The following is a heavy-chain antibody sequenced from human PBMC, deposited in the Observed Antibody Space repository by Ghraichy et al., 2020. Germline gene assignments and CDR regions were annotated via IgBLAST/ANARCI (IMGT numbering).Heavy chain of an antibody. CDR3: ARARDGDFDY. Sequence: SETLSLTCAVSGGSISSSNWWSWVRPSPGKGLEWPGEIYHSGTTDYSPSLKSRVTMSVDKSKNQFSLKVKSVTAADTAVYYCARARDGDFDYWSQGTLVTGSS. CDR2: IYHSGTT. V-gene: IGHV4-4*02. CDR1: GGSISSSNW. J-gene: IGHJ4*02. D-gene: IGHD3-10*01.